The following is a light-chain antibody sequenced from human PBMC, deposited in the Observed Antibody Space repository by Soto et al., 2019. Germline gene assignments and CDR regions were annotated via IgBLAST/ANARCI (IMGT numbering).Light chain of an antibody. J-gene: IGKJ2*01. CDR3: QPRGNWPPYT. Sequence: EIVLTQSPATLSLSPGERATLSCRASQSVRSYLAWYQQKPGQAPRLLIYDASNRATGIPARFSGSGSGTDFTLTISSLEPEDFAVYYCQPRGNWPPYTFGQGTKREIK. CDR1: QSVRSY. V-gene: IGKV3-11*01. CDR2: DAS.